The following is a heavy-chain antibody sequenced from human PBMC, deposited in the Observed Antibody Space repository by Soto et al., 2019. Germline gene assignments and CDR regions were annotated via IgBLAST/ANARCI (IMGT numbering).Heavy chain of an antibody. CDR2: INHSGST. V-gene: IGHV4-34*01. D-gene: IGHD2-2*01. Sequence: PSETLSLTCAVYGGSFSGYYWSWIRQPPGKGLEWIGEINHSGSTNYNPSLKSRVTISVDTSKNQFSLKLSSVTAADTAVYYCASRAGCSSTSCYLPGDYYYGMDVWGQGTTVTVSS. CDR3: ASRAGCSSTSCYLPGDYYYGMDV. CDR1: GGSFSGYY. J-gene: IGHJ6*02.